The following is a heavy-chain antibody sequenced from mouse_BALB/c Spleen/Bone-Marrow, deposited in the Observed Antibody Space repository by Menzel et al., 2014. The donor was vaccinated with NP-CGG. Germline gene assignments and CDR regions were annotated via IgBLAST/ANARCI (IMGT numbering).Heavy chain of an antibody. Sequence: VQLKQSGPELVKPGASMKISCKASGYSFTGYTMNWVKQSHVKNLEWIGLINTYNGGTNYNQKFKDKATLTVDKSSSTAYMELLSLTSEDSAVYYCAREATTGCYFDYWGQGTTLTVSS. CDR2: INTYNGGT. CDR3: AREATTGCYFDY. V-gene: IGHV1-18*01. CDR1: GYSFTGYT. J-gene: IGHJ2*01. D-gene: IGHD1-1*01.